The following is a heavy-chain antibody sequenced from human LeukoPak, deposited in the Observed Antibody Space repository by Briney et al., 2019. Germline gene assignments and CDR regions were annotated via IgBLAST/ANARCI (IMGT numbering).Heavy chain of an antibody. Sequence: SGTLSLTCTVSGGSISSYYWSWIRQPAGKGLEWIGRIYTSGSTNYNPSLKSRVTMSVDTSKNQFSLKLSSVTAADTAVYYCARDGVLEQQLVHYHYFDYWGQGTLVTVSS. D-gene: IGHD6-13*01. CDR3: ARDGVLEQQLVHYHYFDY. V-gene: IGHV4-4*07. CDR2: IYTSGST. CDR1: GGSISSYY. J-gene: IGHJ4*02.